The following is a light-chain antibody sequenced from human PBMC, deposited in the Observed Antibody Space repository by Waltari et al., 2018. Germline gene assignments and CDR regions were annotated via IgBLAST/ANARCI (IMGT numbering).Light chain of an antibody. Sequence: QTVVTQEPSLTVSPGGTVTLTCASSPGAVTSGYFPIWFQQKPGQAPRPLIYSTSNKHSWTPARFSGSLLGDKAALTLSAVQPEDEAEYYCLLYHRDAQLWVFGGGTTLTVL. V-gene: IGLV7-43*01. J-gene: IGLJ3*02. CDR1: PGAVTSGYF. CDR2: STS. CDR3: LLYHRDAQLWV.